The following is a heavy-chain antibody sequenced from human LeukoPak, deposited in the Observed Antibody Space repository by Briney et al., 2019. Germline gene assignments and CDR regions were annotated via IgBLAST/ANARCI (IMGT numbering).Heavy chain of an antibody. J-gene: IGHJ4*02. CDR1: GFMFNKYG. V-gene: IGHV3-23*01. D-gene: IGHD1-7*01. Sequence: GGSLRLSCVASGFMFNKYGMSWVRQAPGKGLEWVSVISGGGGRTYYGDSAKGRFTISRDNSKNTLYLQMNSLRAEDTAVYYCAKGLWNYDYWGQGTLVTVSS. CDR2: ISGGGGRT. CDR3: AKGLWNYDY.